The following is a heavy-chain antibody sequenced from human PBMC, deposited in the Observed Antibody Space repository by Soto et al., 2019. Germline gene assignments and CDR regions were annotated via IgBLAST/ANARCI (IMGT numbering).Heavy chain of an antibody. CDR1: GGSISTVNFY. J-gene: IGHJ4*02. CDR2: IYNGGST. D-gene: IGHD1-1*01. Sequence: QVQLQESGPGLVKPSQTLSLTCTVSGGSISTVNFYWSWLRQSPDKGREWIGHIYNGGSTYNNPSPNSWLSTATDPTNNPTPLTLSSVSALETADSSWNQWPAGDKSDYWGQGTLVTVSS. CDR3: NQWPAGDKSDY. V-gene: IGHV4-30-4*01.